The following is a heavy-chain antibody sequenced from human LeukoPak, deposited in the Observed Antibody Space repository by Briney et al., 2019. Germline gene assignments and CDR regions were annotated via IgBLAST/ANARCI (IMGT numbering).Heavy chain of an antibody. CDR3: ARARAHSGDDFDY. V-gene: IGHV2-5*01. J-gene: IGHJ4*02. D-gene: IGHD5-12*01. Sequence: GPRLAKATQMHTLTCTFTGFALSTRGVGVWWIRQPPGKALEWLALLYWNDDTRYRPSIQSTLTITKGTSKNQVALPLTNMGPVDTPTYFCARARAHSGDDFDYWGQGTLVTVSS. CDR1: GFALSTRGVG. CDR2: LYWNDDT.